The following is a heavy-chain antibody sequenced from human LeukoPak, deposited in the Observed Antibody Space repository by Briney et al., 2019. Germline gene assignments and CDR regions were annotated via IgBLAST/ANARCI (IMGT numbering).Heavy chain of an antibody. J-gene: IGHJ6*02. CDR3: ARFIVVVLAAHYYYYGMDV. CDR2: INPNSGGT. CDR1: GYTFTGYY. Sequence: ASVKVSCKASGYTFTGYYMHWVRQAPGQGLEWMGRINPNSGGTNYAQKFQGRVTMTRDTSISTAYMELSRLRSDDTAVYYCARFIVVVLAAHYYYYGMDVWGQGTTVTVSS. D-gene: IGHD2-2*01. V-gene: IGHV1-2*06.